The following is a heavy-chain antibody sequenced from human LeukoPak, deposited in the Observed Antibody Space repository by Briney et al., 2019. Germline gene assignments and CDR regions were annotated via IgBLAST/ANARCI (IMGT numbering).Heavy chain of an antibody. CDR1: GFTFSNYG. Sequence: PGRSLRLSCAASGFTFSNYGMHWVRQAPGKGLEWVAVIWFDGSNKYYADSVKGRFTISRDNSKSTLYLQLNSLRAEDTAVYYCARGGGDDAFDIWSQGTMVTVSS. CDR3: ARGGGDDAFDI. V-gene: IGHV3-33*01. D-gene: IGHD3-10*01. CDR2: IWFDGSNK. J-gene: IGHJ3*02.